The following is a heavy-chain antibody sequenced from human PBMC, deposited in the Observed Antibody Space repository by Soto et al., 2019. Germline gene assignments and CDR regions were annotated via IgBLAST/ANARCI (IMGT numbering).Heavy chain of an antibody. J-gene: IGHJ4*02. D-gene: IGHD2-2*02. CDR2: IYYSGST. Sequence: PSETLSLTCTVSGGSISSSSYYWGWIRQPPGKGLEWIGSIYYSGSTYYNPSLKSRVTISVDTSKNQFSLKLSSVTAADTAVYYCARHVSRCSSTSCYNSPIDYWGQGTLVTVSS. CDR3: ARHVSRCSSTSCYNSPIDY. CDR1: GGSISSSSYY. V-gene: IGHV4-39*01.